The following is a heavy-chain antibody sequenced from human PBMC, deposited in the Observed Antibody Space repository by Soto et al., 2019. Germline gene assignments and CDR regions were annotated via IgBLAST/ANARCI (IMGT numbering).Heavy chain of an antibody. CDR2: IYHSGST. V-gene: IGHV4-30-2*01. CDR3: ARVDRQWLGA. CDR1: GGSISSGGYS. D-gene: IGHD3-16*02. Sequence: QLQLQESGSGLVKPSQTLSLTCAVSGGSISSGGYSWSWIRPPPGKGLEWIGCIYHSGSTYYNPSWKRRLTTAVERSRNQDSLNLSSVTAAGTAVYYCARVDRQWLGAWGLRTLVTVCS. J-gene: IGHJ5*02.